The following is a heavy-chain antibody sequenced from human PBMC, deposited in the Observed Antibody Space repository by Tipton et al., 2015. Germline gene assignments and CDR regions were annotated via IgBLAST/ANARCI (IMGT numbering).Heavy chain of an antibody. Sequence: TLSLTCTVSGGSISSDNRYWSWIRQPPGKGLEWIGYISYTDGAHYNPALKSRVTISVDTSKNQFSLTLNSVAAADTAVYYCARGLLLWFGMSDYWGRGTLVTVSS. CDR1: GGSISSDNRY. CDR2: ISYTDGA. V-gene: IGHV4-61*01. J-gene: IGHJ4*02. CDR3: ARGLLLWFGMSDY. D-gene: IGHD3-10*01.